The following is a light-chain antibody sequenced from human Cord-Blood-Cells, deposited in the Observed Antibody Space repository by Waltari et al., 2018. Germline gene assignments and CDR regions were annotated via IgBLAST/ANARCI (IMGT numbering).Light chain of an antibody. CDR2: DVS. V-gene: IGLV2-11*01. Sequence: QSALTQPRSVSGSPGQSVTISCTGTSSDVGGYNYVSWYQQHPGKAPKLIIYDVSKRPSGVPDRFSGSKSGNTASLTISGLQAEDEADYYCCSYAGSSDVVFGGGTKLTVL. CDR3: CSYAGSSDVV. CDR1: SSDVGGYNY. J-gene: IGLJ2*01.